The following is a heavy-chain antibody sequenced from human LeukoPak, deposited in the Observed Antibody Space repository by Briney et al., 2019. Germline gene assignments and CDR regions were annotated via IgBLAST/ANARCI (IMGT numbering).Heavy chain of an antibody. D-gene: IGHD3-22*01. V-gene: IGHV1-69*04. Sequence: GASVKVSCKASRGTFSSYAISWVRQAPGQGLEWMGRIIPILGVANYARNFQGRVTITADKSTSTAYMELSSLRSEDTAVYYCAREKFDYDSSDYYWGFDYWGQGTLVTVSS. CDR1: RGTFSSYA. CDR3: AREKFDYDSSDYYWGFDY. CDR2: IIPILGVA. J-gene: IGHJ4*02.